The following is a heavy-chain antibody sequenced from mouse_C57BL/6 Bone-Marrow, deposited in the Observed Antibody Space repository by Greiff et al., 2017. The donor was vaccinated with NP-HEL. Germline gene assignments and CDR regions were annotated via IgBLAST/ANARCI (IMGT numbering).Heavy chain of an antibody. J-gene: IGHJ4*01. V-gene: IGHV5-6*01. CDR2: ISSGGSYT. CDR3: ASLIPYAMDY. Sequence: DVHLVESGGDLVKPGGSLKLSCAASGFTFSSYGMSWVRQTPDKRLEWVATISSGGSYTYYPDSVKGRFTISRDNAKNTLYLQMSSLKSEDTAMYYCASLIPYAMDYWGQGTSVTVSS. CDR1: GFTFSSYG.